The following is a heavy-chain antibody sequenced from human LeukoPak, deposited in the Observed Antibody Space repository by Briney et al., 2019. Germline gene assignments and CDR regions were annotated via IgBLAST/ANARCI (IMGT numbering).Heavy chain of an antibody. J-gene: IGHJ1*01. CDR3: ARQFYDSDGYYFQD. V-gene: IGHV4-39*02. D-gene: IGHD3-22*01. CDR1: GASISSGSYY. Sequence: SETLSLTCTVSGASISSGSYYWGWIRQPPGRGLEWIANIYSGGSTYQNPSLNSRVTISVDTSKTHFSLKLTSLTAADTAVYYCARQFYDSDGYYFQDWGQGTLVTVSS. CDR2: IYSGGST.